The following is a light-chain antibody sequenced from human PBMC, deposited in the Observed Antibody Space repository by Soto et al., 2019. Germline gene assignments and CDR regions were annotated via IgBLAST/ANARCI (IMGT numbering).Light chain of an antibody. J-gene: IGLJ3*02. CDR1: SSDVGDYNY. CDR3: SSYTSSNTWV. CDR2: EVS. V-gene: IGLV2-14*01. Sequence: QSALTQPASVSGSPGQWITISCTGTSSDVGDYNYVSWYQQHPGKAPKLMIYEVSNRPSGVSNRFSGSKSGNTASLTISGLQAEDEADYYCSSYTSSNTWVFGGGTNLTVL.